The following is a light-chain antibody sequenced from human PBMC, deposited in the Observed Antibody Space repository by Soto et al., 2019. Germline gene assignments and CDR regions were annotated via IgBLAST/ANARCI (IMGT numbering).Light chain of an antibody. CDR2: DTS. V-gene: IGKV1-33*01. Sequence: DIQMTQSPASLSASVGDRVTITCQARQDISNYLNWYQQKAGKAPKLLIYDTSELHTGVPSRFSGSGSGTEFTFTISSLQPEDIATYYCQQYDKLVSFGQGTKLEIK. J-gene: IGKJ2*01. CDR1: QDISNY. CDR3: QQYDKLVS.